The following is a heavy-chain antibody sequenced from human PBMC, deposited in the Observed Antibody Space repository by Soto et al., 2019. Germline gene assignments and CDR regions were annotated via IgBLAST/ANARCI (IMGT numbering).Heavy chain of an antibody. D-gene: IGHD1-1*01. CDR3: VRDGTKTLRDWFDP. CDR2: IYAAGTT. CDR1: GASISGFY. J-gene: IGHJ5*02. V-gene: IGHV4-4*07. Sequence: SETLSLTCTVSGASISGFYWSWIRKSAGKGLEWIGRIYAAGTTDYNPSLKSRVMMSVDTSKKQFSLKLRSVTVADTAVYYCVRDGTKTLRDWFDPWGQGISVTVSS.